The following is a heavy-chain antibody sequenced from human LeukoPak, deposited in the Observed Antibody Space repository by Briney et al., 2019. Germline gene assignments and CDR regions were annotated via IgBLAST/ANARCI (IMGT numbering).Heavy chain of an antibody. CDR3: TRERDGDSYNSD. V-gene: IGHV3-21*04. D-gene: IGHD5-24*01. CDR1: GFTFNNYN. CDR2: ITSSGTYI. J-gene: IGHJ4*02. Sequence: PGESLRLSCAASGFTFNNYNMNWVRQAPGKALEWVSSITSSGTYIFYADSVKGRFTISRDNAKNSLYLQMNSLKTEDTAVYYCTRERDGDSYNSDWGQGTLVTVSS.